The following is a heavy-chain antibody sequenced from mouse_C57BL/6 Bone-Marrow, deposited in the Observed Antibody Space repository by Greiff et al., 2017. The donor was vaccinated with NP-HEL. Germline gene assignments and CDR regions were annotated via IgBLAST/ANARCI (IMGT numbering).Heavy chain of an antibody. D-gene: IGHD1-1*01. CDR2: IYPRSGNT. Sequence: QVQLQQSGAELARPGASVKLSCKASGYTFTSYGISWVKQRTGQGLEWIGEIYPRSGNTYYNEKFKGKATLTADKSSSTAYMELRSLTSEDSAVYFCARLRYYGSSYGYFDVWGTGTTVTVSS. CDR1: GYTFTSYG. V-gene: IGHV1-81*01. CDR3: ARLRYYGSSYGYFDV. J-gene: IGHJ1*03.